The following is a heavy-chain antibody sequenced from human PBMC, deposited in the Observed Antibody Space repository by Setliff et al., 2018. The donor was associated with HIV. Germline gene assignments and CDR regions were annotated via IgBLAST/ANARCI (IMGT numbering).Heavy chain of an antibody. CDR1: GDTFSNYA. CDR2: IIPIFGTA. J-gene: IGHJ4*02. CDR3: AREGPSGSHRWGVRGHYDY. V-gene: IGHV1-69*06. Sequence: GASVKVSCKASGDTFSNYAISWVRQAPGQGLEWMGGIIPIFGTANYAQKFEGRVTITADKSTSTAYMEVNSLRFEDTAVYYCAREGPSGSHRWGVRGHYDYWGQGTLVTVSS. D-gene: IGHD1-26*01.